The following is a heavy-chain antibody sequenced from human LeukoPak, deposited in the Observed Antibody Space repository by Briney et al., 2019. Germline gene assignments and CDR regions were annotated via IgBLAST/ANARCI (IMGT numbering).Heavy chain of an antibody. CDR1: GGSISSYY. CDR3: ARVYRVTTGTYYYYYMVV. J-gene: IGHJ6*03. Sequence: SETLSLTCTVSGGSISSYYWSWIRQPPGKGLEWIGYIYYSGSTNYNPSLKSLVTISVDTSKNQFSLKLSSVTAADTAVYYCARVYRVTTGTYYYYYMVVWGKGTTVTVSS. V-gene: IGHV4-59*01. D-gene: IGHD4-17*01. CDR2: IYYSGST.